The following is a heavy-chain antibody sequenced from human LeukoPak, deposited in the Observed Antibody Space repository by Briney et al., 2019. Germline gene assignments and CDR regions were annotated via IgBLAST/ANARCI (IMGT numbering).Heavy chain of an antibody. Sequence: ASVKVSCKVSGYTLTELSMHWVRQAPGKGLEWMGGFDPEDGETIYAQKFQGRVTMTEDTSTDTAYMELSSLRSEDTAVYYCARETKGSYYYDSSGYYYVNWGQGTLVTVSS. CDR1: GYTLTELS. CDR2: FDPEDGET. V-gene: IGHV1-24*01. D-gene: IGHD3-22*01. J-gene: IGHJ4*02. CDR3: ARETKGSYYYDSSGYYYVN.